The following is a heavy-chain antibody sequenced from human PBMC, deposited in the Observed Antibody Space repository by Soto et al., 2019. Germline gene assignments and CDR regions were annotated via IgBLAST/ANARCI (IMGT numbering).Heavy chain of an antibody. CDR2: IIPIFGTA. CDR3: ARDPRVDLNDRSDFAY. D-gene: IGHD1-1*01. J-gene: IGHJ4*02. V-gene: IGHV1-69*12. CDR1: GGTFSSYA. Sequence: QVQLVQSGAAVKKPGCSVKVSCKASGGTFSSYAISWVRQAPGQGLEWMGGIIPIFGTATYAQKFQGRVTITADESTITAYRERSSLRSEDTAVYYCARDPRVDLNDRSDFAYCGQGTLETVSS.